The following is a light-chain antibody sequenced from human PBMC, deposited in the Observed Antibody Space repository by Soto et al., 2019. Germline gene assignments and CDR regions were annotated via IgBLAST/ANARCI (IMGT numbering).Light chain of an antibody. Sequence: ERVMTQSTTTLSVCPGERATLSCRASESVNSNLAWYQQKPGQAPRLLVYAASTRAPGVPARFSGTGSGTDFRLTINSLQSEDFAIYYCQQYSELLPITFGQVRLLEIK. J-gene: IGKJ5*01. CDR2: AAS. CDR3: QQYSELLPIT. CDR1: ESVNSN. V-gene: IGKV3D-15*01.